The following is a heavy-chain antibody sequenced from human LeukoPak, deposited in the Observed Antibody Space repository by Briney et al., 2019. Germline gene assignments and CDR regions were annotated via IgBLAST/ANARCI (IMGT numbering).Heavy chain of an antibody. CDR3: AAGAVAGIIF. D-gene: IGHD6-19*01. Sequence: SQTLSLTCAISGDSVSSNRSAWDCIRQSPSRGLEWLGRTYYRSKWYNDYAISVKSRITISPDTTKNQFSLQLNSVTPEDTAVYYCAAGAVAGIIFWGQGTLVTVSS. CDR1: GDSVSSNRSA. CDR2: TYYRSKWYN. J-gene: IGHJ4*02. V-gene: IGHV6-1*01.